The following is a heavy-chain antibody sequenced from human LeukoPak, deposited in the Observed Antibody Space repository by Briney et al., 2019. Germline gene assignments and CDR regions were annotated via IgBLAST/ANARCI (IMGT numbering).Heavy chain of an antibody. CDR1: GFTFSTYA. V-gene: IGHV4-34*01. J-gene: IGHJ4*02. CDR3: ARVGSDY. Sequence: GSLRLSCAASGFTFSTYAMSWIRQPPGKGLEWIGEINHSGSTNYNPSLKSRVTISVDTSKNPFSLKLSSVTAADTAVYYCARVGSDYWGQGTLVTVSS. CDR2: INHSGST. D-gene: IGHD2-15*01.